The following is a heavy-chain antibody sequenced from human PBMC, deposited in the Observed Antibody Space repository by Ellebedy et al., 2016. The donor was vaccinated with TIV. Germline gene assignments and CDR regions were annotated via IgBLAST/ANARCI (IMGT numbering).Heavy chain of an antibody. CDR1: GGSISSYY. J-gene: IGHJ4*02. D-gene: IGHD1-26*01. Sequence: MPSETLSLTCTVSGGSISSYYWSWIRQPPGKGLEWIGHVYYSGSIYYSPALMSRVTISGDTSKNQVSLKLSTVTAADTAVYYCARLYSGTFRNYYFDYWGQGTVVTVSS. CDR2: VYYSGSI. CDR3: ARLYSGTFRNYYFDY. V-gene: IGHV4-59*04.